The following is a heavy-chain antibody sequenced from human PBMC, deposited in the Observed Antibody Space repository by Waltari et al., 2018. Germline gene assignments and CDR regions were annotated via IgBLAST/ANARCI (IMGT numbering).Heavy chain of an antibody. V-gene: IGHV1-2*02. CDR2: INPKNGDT. CDR1: GCSFTDYH. D-gene: IGHD1-26*01. J-gene: IGHJ4*02. CDR3: ARDPGPIVGAPDY. Sequence: QVQLVQSGTEVKKHGASVKVSCQASGCSFTDYHLHWVRQTPGQGLEWLGWINPKNGDTGYAQNFLGRVTMTRDTSINTVYMDLSGLRSDDTAVFYCARDPGPIVGAPDYWGQGTLVTVSS.